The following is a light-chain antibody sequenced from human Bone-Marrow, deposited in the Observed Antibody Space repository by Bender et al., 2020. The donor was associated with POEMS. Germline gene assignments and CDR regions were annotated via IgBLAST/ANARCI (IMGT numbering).Light chain of an antibody. CDR1: NLGGKS. CDR3: TSYTSSGNWV. V-gene: IGLV3-21*03. Sequence: SYVLTQPPSVSVAPGKTARITCGGNNLGGKSVHWHQQKPGQAPVLVVYDSTARPSGIPERISGSKSDNTASLTISGLQAEDEAEYYCTSYTSSGNWVFGGGTKLTVI. CDR2: DST. J-gene: IGLJ3*02.